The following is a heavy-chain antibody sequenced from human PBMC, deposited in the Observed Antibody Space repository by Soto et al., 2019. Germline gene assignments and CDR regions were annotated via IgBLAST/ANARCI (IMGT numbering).Heavy chain of an antibody. J-gene: IGHJ3*02. Sequence: EVQLVESGGGLVQPGGSLRLSCAASGFTFSSYSMNWVRQAPGKGLEWVSYISSSSSTIYYADSVKGRFTISRDNAKNSLYLQMNSLRAEDTAVYYCARGGGDSSSWYFAFDIWGQGTMVTVSS. D-gene: IGHD6-13*01. CDR3: ARGGGDSSSWYFAFDI. V-gene: IGHV3-48*01. CDR2: ISSSSSTI. CDR1: GFTFSSYS.